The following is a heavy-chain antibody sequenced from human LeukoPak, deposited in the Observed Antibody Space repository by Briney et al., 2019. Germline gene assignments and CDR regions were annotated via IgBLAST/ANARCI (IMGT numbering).Heavy chain of an antibody. CDR3: TRDFAIFGVVENSLYFDY. D-gene: IGHD3-3*01. Sequence: GGSLRLSCAASGFTFGDYVMSWVRQAPGKGLEWVGFIRSKAYGGTTEYAASVKGRFTISRDDSKSIAYLQMNSLKTEDTAVYYCTRDFAIFGVVENSLYFDYWGQGILVTVSS. V-gene: IGHV3-49*04. CDR2: IRSKAYGGTT. CDR1: GFTFGDYV. J-gene: IGHJ4*02.